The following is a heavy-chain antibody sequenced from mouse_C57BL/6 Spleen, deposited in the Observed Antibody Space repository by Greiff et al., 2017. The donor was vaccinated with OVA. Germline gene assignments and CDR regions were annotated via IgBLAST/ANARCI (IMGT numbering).Heavy chain of an antibody. V-gene: IGHV1-26*01. J-gene: IGHJ2*01. CDR1: GYTFTDYY. Sequence: VQLQQSGPELVKPGASVKISCKASGYTFTDYYMNWVKQSHGKSLEWIGDINPNNGGTSYNQKFKGKATLTVDKSSSTAYMELRSLTSEDSAVYYCARRTLSYCGSSLDYWGQGTTLTGSS. D-gene: IGHD1-1*01. CDR2: INPNNGGT. CDR3: ARRTLSYCGSSLDY.